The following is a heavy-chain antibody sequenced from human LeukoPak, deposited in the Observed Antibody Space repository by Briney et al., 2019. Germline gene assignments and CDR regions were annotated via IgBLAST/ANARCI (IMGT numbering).Heavy chain of an antibody. CDR1: GYIFTGYY. Sequence: ASVKVSCTASGYIFTGYYIHWLRQAPGQGLEYLGWINPNGGATKYTQKFQGRVTMTRDTSINTAYMELSSLRSDDTAVYYCARLAFYDFWSGYLDSWGQGTLVTVSS. CDR3: ARLAFYDFWSGYLDS. CDR2: INPNGGAT. J-gene: IGHJ4*02. D-gene: IGHD3-3*01. V-gene: IGHV1-2*02.